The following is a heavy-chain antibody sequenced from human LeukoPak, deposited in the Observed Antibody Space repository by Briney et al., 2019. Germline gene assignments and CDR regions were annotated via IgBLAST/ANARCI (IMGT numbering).Heavy chain of an antibody. Sequence: GASVKVSCKASGGTFSSYAISWVRQAPGQGLEWMGRIIPIFGIANYAQKFQGRVTITADKSTSTAYMELSSLRSEDTAVYYCARGRNAYYYYGMDVWGKGTTVTASS. CDR1: GGTFSSYA. V-gene: IGHV1-69*04. CDR3: ARGRNAYYYYGMDV. CDR2: IIPIFGIA. J-gene: IGHJ6*04.